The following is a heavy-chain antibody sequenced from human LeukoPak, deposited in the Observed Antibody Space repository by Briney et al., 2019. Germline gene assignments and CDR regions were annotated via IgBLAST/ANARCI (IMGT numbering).Heavy chain of an antibody. CDR3: ARQSFDWLLGGFDP. V-gene: IGHV4-59*05. D-gene: IGHD3-9*01. CDR1: GASISGYY. Sequence: PSETLSLTCRVSGASISGYYWSWIRQPPGKGLEWIGSIYYSGSTYYNPSLKSRVTISVDTSKNQFSLKLSSVTAADTAVYYCARQSFDWLLGGFDPWGQGTLVTVSS. CDR2: IYYSGST. J-gene: IGHJ5*02.